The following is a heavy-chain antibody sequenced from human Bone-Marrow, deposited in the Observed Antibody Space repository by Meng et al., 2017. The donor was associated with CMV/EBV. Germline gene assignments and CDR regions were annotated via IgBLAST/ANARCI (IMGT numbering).Heavy chain of an antibody. D-gene: IGHD6-13*01. CDR1: GFTVSSNY. J-gene: IGHJ4*02. Sequence: GGSLRLSCAASGFTVSSNYMSWVRQAPGKGLEWVSVIYSGGNTYYADSVKGRFTISRDTSKNTLYLQMNSLRAEDTAVYFCARGSTPVEGSSSVVEDYWGQGTLVTVPS. V-gene: IGHV3-66*02. CDR2: IYSGGNT. CDR3: ARGSTPVEGSSSVVEDY.